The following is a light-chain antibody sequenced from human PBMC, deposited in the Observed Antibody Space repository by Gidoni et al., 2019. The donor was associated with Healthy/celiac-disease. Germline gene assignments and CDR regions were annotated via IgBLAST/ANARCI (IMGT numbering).Light chain of an antibody. V-gene: IGLV4-69*01. J-gene: IGLJ2*01. CDR3: QTWGTGIQV. CDR2: LNSDGSH. Sequence: QLVLTQSPSASASLGPSVKLTCTLSSGHSSYAIEWHQQQPEKGPQYLMKLNSDGSHSKGDGIPDRFSGSSSGAERYLTISSLQSEDEADYYCQTWGTGIQVFGGGTKLTVL. CDR1: SGHSSYA.